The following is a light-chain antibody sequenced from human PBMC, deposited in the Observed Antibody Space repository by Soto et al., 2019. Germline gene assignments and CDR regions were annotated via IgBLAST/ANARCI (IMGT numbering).Light chain of an antibody. J-gene: IGKJ1*01. CDR1: QPVNSGY. V-gene: IGKV3-20*01. CDR3: QVYGSSPKT. CDR2: GVS. Sequence: IVLTQSPGTLSLSPGERATLSCRASQPVNSGYLAWYQQKPGQAPRLLMYGVSTRDTGIPDRFSGSGAGTDFTLTISRLEPRDFAVYYCQVYGSSPKTFGQGTKVEFK.